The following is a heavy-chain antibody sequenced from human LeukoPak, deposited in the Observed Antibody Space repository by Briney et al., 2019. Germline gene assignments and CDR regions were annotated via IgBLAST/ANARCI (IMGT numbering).Heavy chain of an antibody. V-gene: IGHV3-74*01. CDR2: INHDGSDT. CDR3: TLRPSRAGFPLDY. CDR1: GFTFKLYW. Sequence: GGSLRLSCAASGFTFKLYWMHWVRQVPGRGPVWVSRINHDGSDTIYADSVRGRFTISRDNAKNTLYLQMNSLRAEDAAVYYCTLRPSRAGFPLDYWGRGTLVTVSS. D-gene: IGHD3-9*01. J-gene: IGHJ4*02.